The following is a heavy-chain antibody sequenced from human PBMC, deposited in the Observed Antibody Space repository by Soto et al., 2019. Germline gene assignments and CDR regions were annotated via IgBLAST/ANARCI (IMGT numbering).Heavy chain of an antibody. CDR1: GFTFSSYG. CDR2: ISYDGSNK. J-gene: IGHJ4*02. V-gene: IGHV3-30*03. D-gene: IGHD3-22*01. Sequence: GGSLRLSCAASGFTFSSYGMHWVRQAPGKGLEWVAVISYDGSNKYYADYVKVRFTISRDNSKNTLYLQMNSLRAEDTAVYYCATSPSAPRISMILATLDYWGQGTLVTVSS. CDR3: ATSPSAPRISMILATLDY.